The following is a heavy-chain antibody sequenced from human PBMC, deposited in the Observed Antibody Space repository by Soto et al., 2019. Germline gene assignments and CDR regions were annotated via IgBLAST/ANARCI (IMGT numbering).Heavy chain of an antibody. V-gene: IGHV1-46*01. J-gene: IGHJ4*02. CDR1: GFTFTSSA. D-gene: IGHD6-19*01. Sequence: ASVKVSCKASGFTFTSSAMHWVRQARGQRLEWMGVIDVGGGGTNYAQKFQGRVTMTRDTSTSTVYMQLSDLRSDDTALYYCARDVGYKSAWYYFPSWGQGTLVTVSS. CDR2: IDVGGGGT. CDR3: ARDVGYKSAWYYFPS.